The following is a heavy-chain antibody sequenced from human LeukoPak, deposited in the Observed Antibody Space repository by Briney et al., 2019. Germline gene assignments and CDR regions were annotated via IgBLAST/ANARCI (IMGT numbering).Heavy chain of an antibody. CDR2: IIPFFGRA. J-gene: IGHJ5*02. Sequence: ASVKVSCKASGGTFSSYGISWVRQAPGQGLERMGGIIPFFGRADYAQKFQGRVTITADKSTSTAYMDLTSLKSEDTAVYYCARDNNDYVWGSYRYGFDPWGQGTLVTVSS. V-gene: IGHV1-69*06. CDR3: ARDNNDYVWGSYRYGFDP. CDR1: GGTFSSYG. D-gene: IGHD3-16*02.